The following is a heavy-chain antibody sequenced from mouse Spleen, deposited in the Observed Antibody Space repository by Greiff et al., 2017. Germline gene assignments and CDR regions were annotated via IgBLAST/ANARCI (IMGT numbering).Heavy chain of an antibody. CDR2: IHPNSGST. D-gene: IGHD1-1*01. CDR1: GYTFTSYW. Sequence: QVQLQQPGAELVKPGASVKLSCKASGYTFTSYWMHWVKQRPGQGLEWIGMIHPNSGSTNYNEKFKSKATLTVDKSSSTAYMQLSSLTSEDSAVYYCARERNYCGSSPRWYFDVWGTGTTVTVSS. CDR3: ARERNYCGSSPRWYFDV. V-gene: IGHV1-64*01. J-gene: IGHJ1*03.